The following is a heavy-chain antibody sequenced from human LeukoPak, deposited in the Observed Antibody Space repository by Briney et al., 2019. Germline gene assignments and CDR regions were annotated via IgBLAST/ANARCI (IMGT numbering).Heavy chain of an antibody. CDR3: AKWSLGYSGYDWEGICFDY. V-gene: IGHV3-23*01. Sequence: PGGSLRLSCGASSFTFSSYAMSWVRQAPGKGLEWVSAISGSGGSTYYADSVKGRFTISRDNSKNTLYLQMNSLRAEDTAVYYCAKWSLGYSGYDWEGICFDYWGQGTLVTVSS. CDR2: ISGSGGST. CDR1: SFTFSSYA. D-gene: IGHD5-12*01. J-gene: IGHJ4*02.